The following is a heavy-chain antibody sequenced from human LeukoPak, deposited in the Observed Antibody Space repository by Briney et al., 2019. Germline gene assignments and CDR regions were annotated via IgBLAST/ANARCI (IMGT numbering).Heavy chain of an antibody. CDR2: IDEHGTTI. CDR1: GFTFSRYW. CDR3: ARDVGGAGSH. D-gene: IGHD3-10*01. V-gene: IGHV3-74*01. Sequence: GGSLRLSCAASGFTFSRYWIHWVRQAPGEGLVWVSRIDEHGTTIDYADSVRDRFTISRDNAKNTLYLHMNSLRVEDTAMYYCARDVGGAGSHWGQGSLVTVSS. J-gene: IGHJ4*02.